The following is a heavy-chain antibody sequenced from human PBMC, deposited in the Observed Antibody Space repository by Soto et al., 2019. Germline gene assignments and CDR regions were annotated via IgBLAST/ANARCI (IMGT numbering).Heavy chain of an antibody. Sequence: SETLSLTCTISGASISSLYWSWVRQPPGKGLEWIGYIHYSGSTNYNPSLKSRVTILVDTSKNQFSLRLSSVTAADTAVYYCATGGWYMDVRGQGTTVTVSS. CDR1: GASISSLY. CDR2: IHYSGST. D-gene: IGHD2-15*01. V-gene: IGHV4-59*11. CDR3: ATGGWYMDV. J-gene: IGHJ6*02.